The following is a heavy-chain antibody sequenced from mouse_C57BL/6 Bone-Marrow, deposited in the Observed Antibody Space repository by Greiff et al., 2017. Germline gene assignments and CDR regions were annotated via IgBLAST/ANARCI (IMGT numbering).Heavy chain of an antibody. CDR3: ARGDGYYPYFDY. V-gene: IGHV1-82*01. J-gene: IGHJ2*01. CDR2: IYPGDGDT. D-gene: IGHD2-3*01. Sequence: SGPELVKPGASVKISCKASGYAFSSSWMNWVKQRPGKGLEWIGRIYPGDGDTNYNGKFKGKATLTADKSSSTAYMQLSSLTSEDSAVYFCARGDGYYPYFDYWGQGTTLTVSS. CDR1: GYAFSSSW.